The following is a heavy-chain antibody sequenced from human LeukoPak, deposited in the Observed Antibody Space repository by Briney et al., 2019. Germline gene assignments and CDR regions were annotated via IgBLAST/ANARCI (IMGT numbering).Heavy chain of an antibody. CDR3: AKDIGGYGGNMGDL. D-gene: IGHD4-23*01. CDR2: ISGSGGST. Sequence: PGGSLRLSCAASGFTFSSYAMSWVRQAPGKGLEWVSAISGSGGSTYYADSVKGRFTISRDNSKNTLYLQMNSLRAEDTAVYYCAKDIGGYGGNMGDLWGQGTLVTVSS. CDR1: GFTFSSYA. J-gene: IGHJ4*02. V-gene: IGHV3-23*01.